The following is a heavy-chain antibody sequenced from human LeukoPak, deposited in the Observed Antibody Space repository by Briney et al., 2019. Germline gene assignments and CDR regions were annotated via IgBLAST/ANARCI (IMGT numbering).Heavy chain of an antibody. V-gene: IGHV3-7*03. CDR2: IKRDGSEE. J-gene: IGHJ4*02. CDR1: GFTFSSYW. CDR3: AKDMARWSGYDWGESYFDY. Sequence: PGGSLRLSCAGSGFTFSSYWMSWVRQAPGKGLEWVASIKRDGSEEYYVDSVKGRFTISRDNAKNSLYLQMNSLRAEDTALYYCAKDMARWSGYDWGESYFDYWGQGTLVTVSS. D-gene: IGHD5-12*01.